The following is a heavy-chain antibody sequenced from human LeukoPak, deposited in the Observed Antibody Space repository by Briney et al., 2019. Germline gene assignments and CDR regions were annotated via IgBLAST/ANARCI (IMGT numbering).Heavy chain of an antibody. CDR3: AQGEFLEWLPLDY. J-gene: IGHJ4*02. V-gene: IGHV4-30-4*08. Sequence: SETLSLTCTVSGGSISSSSYYWGWIRQPPGKGLEWIGYIYYSGSTYYNPSLKSRVTISVDTSKNQFSLKLSSVTAADTAVYYCAQGEFLEWLPLDYWGQGTLVTVSS. CDR1: GGSISSSSYY. D-gene: IGHD3-3*01. CDR2: IYYSGST.